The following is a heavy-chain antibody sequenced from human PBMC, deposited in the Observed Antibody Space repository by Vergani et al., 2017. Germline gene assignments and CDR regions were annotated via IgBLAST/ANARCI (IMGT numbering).Heavy chain of an antibody. CDR3: AKVGDYYGSGSYSHFGY. CDR2: ISSSSSYI. Sequence: EVQLVESGGGLVKPGGSLRLSCAASGFTFSSYSMNWVRQAPGKGLEWVSSISSSSSYIYYADSVKGRFTISRANAKNSLYLQMNSLRAEDTAVYYCAKVGDYYGSGSYSHFGYWGQGTLVTVSS. J-gene: IGHJ4*02. D-gene: IGHD3-10*01. CDR1: GFTFSSYS. V-gene: IGHV3-21*04.